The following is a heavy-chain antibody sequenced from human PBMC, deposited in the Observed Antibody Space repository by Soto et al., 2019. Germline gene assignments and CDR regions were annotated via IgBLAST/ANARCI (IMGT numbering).Heavy chain of an antibody. Sequence: NPSETLSLTCTVSGGSISSGGYYWSWIRQHPGKGLEWIGYIYYSGSTYYNPSLKSRVTISVDTSKNQFSLKLSSVTAADTAVYYCARGHSSRQYYFDYWGQGTLVTVSS. V-gene: IGHV4-31*03. J-gene: IGHJ4*02. CDR1: GGSISSGGYY. CDR3: ARGHSSRQYYFDY. CDR2: IYYSGST. D-gene: IGHD6-13*01.